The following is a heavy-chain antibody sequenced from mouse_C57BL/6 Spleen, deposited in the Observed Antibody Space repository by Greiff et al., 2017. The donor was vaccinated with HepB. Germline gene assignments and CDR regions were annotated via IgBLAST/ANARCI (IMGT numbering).Heavy chain of an antibody. Sequence: QVQLQQPGAELVKPGASVKLSCKASGYTFTSYWMHWVKQRPGQGLEWIGMIHPNSGSTNYNEKFKSKATLTVDKSSSTAYMQLSSLTSEDSAVYYCARTLGRESYWYFDVWGTGTTVTVSS. CDR3: ARTLGRESYWYFDV. J-gene: IGHJ1*03. CDR2: IHPNSGST. V-gene: IGHV1-64*01. D-gene: IGHD4-1*01. CDR1: GYTFTSYW.